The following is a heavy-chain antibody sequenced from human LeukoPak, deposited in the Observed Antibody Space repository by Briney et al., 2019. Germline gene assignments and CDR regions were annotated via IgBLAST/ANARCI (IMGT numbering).Heavy chain of an antibody. J-gene: IGHJ4*02. V-gene: IGHV3-30*03. Sequence: PGGSLRLSCAASGFTFSSYGMHWVRQAPGKGLEWVALMSYEGTNKYYEDSVKGRFTISRDNSKNTLYLQMNSLRAEDTAVYYCARDYGGSYYFDYWGQGTLVTVSS. CDR1: GFTFSSYG. CDR2: MSYEGTNK. D-gene: IGHD2-15*01. CDR3: ARDYGGSYYFDY.